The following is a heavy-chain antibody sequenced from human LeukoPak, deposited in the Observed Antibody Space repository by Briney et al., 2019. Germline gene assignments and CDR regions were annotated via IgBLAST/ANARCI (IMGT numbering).Heavy chain of an antibody. CDR3: AKMRGNCPNYQRTFVY. J-gene: IGHJ4*02. CDR2: ISGSGDTK. V-gene: IGHV3-23*01. CDR1: GFTFSSYA. D-gene: IGHD4/OR15-4a*01. Sequence: GGSLRLSCAASGFTFSSYAMSGVRQAPGKGLEWGAVISGSGDTKYSADAAKRRFPTSRDNSKNTLYLQMNTLRAEDTAVYYCAKMRGNCPNYQRTFVYWGQGTLVTVTS.